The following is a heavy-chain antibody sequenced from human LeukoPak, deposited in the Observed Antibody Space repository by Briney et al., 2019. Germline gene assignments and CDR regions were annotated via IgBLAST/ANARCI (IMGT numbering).Heavy chain of an antibody. CDR2: ISYSGST. Sequence: SETLSLTCTVSGGSIASSSYHWGWIRQPPGKGLEWIGSISYSGSTFYNPSLKSRVTISVDTSKDQFSLRLSSVTAADTAVYYCARSPSGGFLRFDSWGQGTLVTVSS. V-gene: IGHV4-39*01. CDR1: GGSIASSSYH. CDR3: ARSPSGGFLRFDS. J-gene: IGHJ4*02. D-gene: IGHD1-26*01.